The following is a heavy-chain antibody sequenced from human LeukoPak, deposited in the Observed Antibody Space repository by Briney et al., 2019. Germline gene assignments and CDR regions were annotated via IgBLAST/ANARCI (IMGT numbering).Heavy chain of an antibody. CDR1: GYTFTSYG. Sequence: ASVKASCKASGYTFTSYGISWVRQAPGQGLEWMGWISAYNGNTNYAQKLQGRVTMTTDTSTSTAYMELRSLRSDDTAVYYCAASATIFGVVIGLDYWGQGTLVTVSS. V-gene: IGHV1-18*01. CDR2: ISAYNGNT. J-gene: IGHJ4*02. D-gene: IGHD3-3*01. CDR3: AASATIFGVVIGLDY.